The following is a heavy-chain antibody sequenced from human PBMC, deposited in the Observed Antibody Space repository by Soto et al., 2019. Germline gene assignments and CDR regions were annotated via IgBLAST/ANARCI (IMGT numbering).Heavy chain of an antibody. D-gene: IGHD6-6*01. CDR1: GGTFSSYA. CDR3: ARDSASSRWFDP. V-gene: IGHV1-69*13. Sequence: ASVKVSCKASGGTFSSYAISWVRQAPGQGLEWMGGIIPIFGTANYAQKFQGRVTITADESTSTAYMELSSLRSEDTAVYYCARDSASSRWFDPWGQGTLVTVSS. CDR2: IIPIFGTA. J-gene: IGHJ5*02.